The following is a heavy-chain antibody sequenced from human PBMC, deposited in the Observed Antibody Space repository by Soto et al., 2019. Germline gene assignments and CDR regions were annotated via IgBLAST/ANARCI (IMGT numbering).Heavy chain of an antibody. CDR1: GYVITNGYH. Sequence: PSETLSLTCAVSGYVITNGYHWGWIRQPPGKELEWIGTISHSGSTHYNTSLKSRVTISVDTSKNHFSLELSSVTAADTAIYYCRSSTSCYDESCVDVWGQGTMVTVSS. CDR2: ISHSGST. J-gene: IGHJ6*02. V-gene: IGHV4-38-2*01. CDR3: RSSTSCYDESCVDV. D-gene: IGHD2-2*01.